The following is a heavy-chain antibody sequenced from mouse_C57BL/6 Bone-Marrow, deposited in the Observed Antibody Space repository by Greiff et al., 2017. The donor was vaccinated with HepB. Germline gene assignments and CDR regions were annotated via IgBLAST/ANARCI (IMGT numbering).Heavy chain of an antibody. Sequence: VQLQQSGAELAKPGASVKLSCKASGYTFTSYWMHWVKQRPGQGLEWIGYINPSSGYTKYNQKFKDKAKLTADKSSSTAYMQLSSLTYEDSAVYYCARGGNYGSSYFSYAMDYWGQGTSVTVSS. J-gene: IGHJ4*01. CDR3: ARGGNYGSSYFSYAMDY. V-gene: IGHV1-7*01. D-gene: IGHD1-1*01. CDR1: GYTFTSYW. CDR2: INPSSGYT.